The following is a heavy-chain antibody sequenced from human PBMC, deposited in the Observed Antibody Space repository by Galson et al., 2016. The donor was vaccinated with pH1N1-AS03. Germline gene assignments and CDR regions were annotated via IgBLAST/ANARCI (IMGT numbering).Heavy chain of an antibody. J-gene: IGHJ6*02. V-gene: IGHV3-15*01. CDR3: ATTCGTSERLTHGLDV. CDR2: IKSQSYGGTP. CDR1: GFTFSNAW. Sequence: SLRLSCAASGFTFSNAWIIWVRQAPGKGLEWVGRIKSQSYGGTPDYGAPVKGRYSISRDDSKNTLYLQMSSLKTENTAIYYCATTCGTSERLTHGLDVWGQGTTVTVSS. D-gene: IGHD1-26*01.